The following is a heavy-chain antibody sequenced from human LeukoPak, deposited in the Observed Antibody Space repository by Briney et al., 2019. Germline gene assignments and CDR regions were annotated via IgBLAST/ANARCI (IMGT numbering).Heavy chain of an antibody. D-gene: IGHD1-26*01. CDR2: ISGSGGST. CDR3: ARDGGGTYSLAFDI. Sequence: GGSLRLSCAASGFTFSNSAMSWVRQAPGKGLEWVSAISGSGGSTYYADSVKGRFTISRDNSRNTLYLQMNSLRAEDTAVYYCARDGGGTYSLAFDIWGQGTMVTVSS. J-gene: IGHJ3*02. CDR1: GFTFSNSA. V-gene: IGHV3-23*01.